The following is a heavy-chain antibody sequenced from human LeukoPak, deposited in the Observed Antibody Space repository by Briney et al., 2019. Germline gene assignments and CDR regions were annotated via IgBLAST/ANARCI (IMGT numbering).Heavy chain of an antibody. D-gene: IGHD6-19*01. CDR2: IYYSGDT. CDR3: ARQGDSGWYYFDY. V-gene: IGHV4-31*03. J-gene: IGHJ4*02. CDR1: GGSISSGDYY. Sequence: PSETLSLTCTVSGGSISSGDYYWSWIRQHPGKGLEWIGYIYYSGDTYYNPSLRSRVSISLDTSKNQFSLKLSSVTAADTAMYYCARQGDSGWYYFDYWGQGTLVTVSS.